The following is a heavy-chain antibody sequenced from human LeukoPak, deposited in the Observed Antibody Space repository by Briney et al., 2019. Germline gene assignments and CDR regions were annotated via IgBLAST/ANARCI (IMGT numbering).Heavy chain of an antibody. CDR1: GFTFSGYT. D-gene: IGHD1-14*01. J-gene: IGHJ4*02. Sequence: PGGSLRLSCTVSGFTFSGYTMHRVRQAPGKGLEWVSSISSSGLYIYFADSLKGRFTISRDNAKNSLYLQVNSLRAEDTAVYYCAREFEPDYFDYWGQGTLVTVSS. CDR3: AREFEPDYFDY. V-gene: IGHV3-21*01. CDR2: ISSSGLYI.